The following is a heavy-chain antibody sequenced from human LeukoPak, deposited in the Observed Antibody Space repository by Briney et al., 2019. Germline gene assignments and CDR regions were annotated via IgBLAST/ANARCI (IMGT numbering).Heavy chain of an antibody. Sequence: SETLSLTCTVSGGSISSSSYYWGWIRQPPGKGLEWIGSIYYSGSTYYNPSLKSRVTISVDTSKNQFSLKLSSVTAADTAVYYCARGSIAAAGTFQHWGQGTLVTVSS. V-gene: IGHV4-39*07. D-gene: IGHD6-13*01. CDR3: ARGSIAAAGTFQH. CDR1: GGSISSSSYY. J-gene: IGHJ1*01. CDR2: IYYSGST.